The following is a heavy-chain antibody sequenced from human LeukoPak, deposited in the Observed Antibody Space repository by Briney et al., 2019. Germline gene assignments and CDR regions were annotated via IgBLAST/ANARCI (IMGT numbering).Heavy chain of an antibody. D-gene: IGHD2-15*01. CDR1: GYSFTSYW. J-gene: IGHJ5*02. CDR2: IYPADSDI. Sequence: GESLKISCEGSGYSFTSYWIAWVRQMPGKGLEWMGIIYPADSDIRYSPSFQGQVTISADKSISTVYLQWSSLKASDTAMYYCARQEYCSGGSCYTWFDPWGQGTLVTVSS. V-gene: IGHV5-51*01. CDR3: ARQEYCSGGSCYTWFDP.